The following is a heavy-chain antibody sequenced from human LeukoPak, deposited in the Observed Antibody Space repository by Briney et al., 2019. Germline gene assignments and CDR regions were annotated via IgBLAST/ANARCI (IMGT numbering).Heavy chain of an antibody. CDR3: ARGLFLSGYLDAFDI. V-gene: IGHV3-53*01. CDR1: GFTFSSYG. CDR2: IYSDGRT. J-gene: IGHJ3*02. D-gene: IGHD3-22*01. Sequence: GGTLRLSCAASGFTFSSYGMSWVRQAPGKGLEWVSLIYSDGRTYYADSVKGRCTISRDNSKNTLYLQMNSLRVEDTAVYYCARGLFLSGYLDAFDIWGQGTVVTVSS.